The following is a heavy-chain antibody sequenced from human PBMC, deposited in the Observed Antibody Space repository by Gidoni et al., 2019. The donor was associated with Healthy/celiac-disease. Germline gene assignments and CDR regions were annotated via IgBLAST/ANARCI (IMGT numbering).Heavy chain of an antibody. CDR2: IFSNDEK. V-gene: IGHV2-26*01. J-gene: IGHJ4*02. D-gene: IGHD3-10*01. CDR1: GFSLSNARMG. Sequence: QVNLKESGPVLEKLTEPLKLTCNVYGFSLSNARMGVSWIRQPPGKALEWLAHIFSNDEKSYSTSLKSRLTISKDTSKSQVVLTMTNMDPVDTATYSCARIEWFGEFYFDYWGQGTLVTVSS. CDR3: ARIEWFGEFYFDY.